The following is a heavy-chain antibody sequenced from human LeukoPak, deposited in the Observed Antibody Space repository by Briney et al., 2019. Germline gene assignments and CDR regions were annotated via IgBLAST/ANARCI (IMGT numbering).Heavy chain of an antibody. V-gene: IGHV3-7*01. CDR3: ARDGTAAGLYFDL. J-gene: IGHJ4*02. D-gene: IGHD6-13*01. CDR2: IRQDGGEK. Sequence: GRSLRLSCAVSGFTFSSYWMNWVRQAPGKGLEWVASIRQDGGEKTYVDTVKGRLTISRDNTKNSLYLQMSSLRAEDTGVYYCARDGTAAGLYFDLWGQGTLVTVSS. CDR1: GFTFSSYW.